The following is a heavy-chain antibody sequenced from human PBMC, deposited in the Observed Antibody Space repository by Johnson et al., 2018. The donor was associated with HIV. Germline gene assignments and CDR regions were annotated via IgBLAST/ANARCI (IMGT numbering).Heavy chain of an antibody. J-gene: IGHJ3*02. D-gene: IGHD6-13*01. V-gene: IGHV3-66*01. Sequence: VQLVESGGGLVQPGGSLRLSCAASGFTVSNNYMSWVRQAPGKGLEWVAVIYSGGSTYYADCVKGRFTISRDNSKKTLYLQMNSLRAEDTAVYYCARESVALVAFDIWGQGTMVTVSS. CDR2: IYSGGST. CDR3: ARESVALVAFDI. CDR1: GFTVSNNY.